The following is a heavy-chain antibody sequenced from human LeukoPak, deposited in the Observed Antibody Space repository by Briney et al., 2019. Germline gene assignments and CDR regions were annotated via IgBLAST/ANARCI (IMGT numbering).Heavy chain of an antibody. J-gene: IGHJ5*02. D-gene: IGHD6-13*01. CDR1: GFTFNDYY. V-gene: IGHV3-11*04. Sequence: GGSLRLSCAASGFTFNDYYMTWIRQAPGTGLEWLSSISGSGTNIYYADSVKGRFTISRDNAKNSLYLQMNSLTAEDTAVYYCARDLQYSSSRPLDPWGQGTLVTVSS. CDR2: ISGSGTNI. CDR3: ARDLQYSSSRPLDP.